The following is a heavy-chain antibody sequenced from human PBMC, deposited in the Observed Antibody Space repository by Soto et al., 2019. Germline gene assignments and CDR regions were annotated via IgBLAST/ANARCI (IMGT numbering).Heavy chain of an antibody. J-gene: IGHJ3*02. Sequence: KTSETLSLTCSVSGGSLSSDSYYWSWIRQPPGKGLEWIGYIYYSGSTNYNPSLKSRVTISVDTSKNQFSLKLSSVTAADTAVYYCARRGSGYRDAFDIWGQGTMVTVSS. CDR1: GGSLSSDSYY. CDR2: IYYSGST. D-gene: IGHD5-12*01. V-gene: IGHV4-61*01. CDR3: ARRGSGYRDAFDI.